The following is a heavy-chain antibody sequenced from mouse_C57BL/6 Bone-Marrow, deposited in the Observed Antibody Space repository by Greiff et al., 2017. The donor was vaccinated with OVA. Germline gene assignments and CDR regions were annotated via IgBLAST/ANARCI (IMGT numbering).Heavy chain of an antibody. Sequence: QVQLQQPGAELVMPGASVKLSCKASGYTFTSYWMHWVKQRPGQGLEWIGEIDPSDSYTNYNQKFKGKSTLTVDKSSSTAYMQLSSLTAEDSAVRGYSNYEGFAYWGQGTLVTVSA. CDR2: IDPSDSYT. J-gene: IGHJ3*01. CDR1: GYTFTSYW. D-gene: IGHD2-5*01. V-gene: IGHV1-69*01. CDR3: SNYEGFAY.